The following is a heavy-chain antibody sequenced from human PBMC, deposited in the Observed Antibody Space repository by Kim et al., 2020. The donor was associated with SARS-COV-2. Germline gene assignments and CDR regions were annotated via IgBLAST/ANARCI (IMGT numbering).Heavy chain of an antibody. J-gene: IGHJ6*02. CDR1: GGSFSGYY. D-gene: IGHD6-13*01. CDR3: ARGGPGAAAGYPLRFYYYYYGMDL. Sequence: SETLSLTCAVYGGSFSGYYWSWIRQPPGKGLEWIGEINHSGSTNYNPSLKSRVTISVDTSKNQFSLKLSSVTAADTAVYYCARGGPGAAAGYPLRFYYYYYGMDLWGQGTTVTVSS. CDR2: INHSGST. V-gene: IGHV4-34*01.